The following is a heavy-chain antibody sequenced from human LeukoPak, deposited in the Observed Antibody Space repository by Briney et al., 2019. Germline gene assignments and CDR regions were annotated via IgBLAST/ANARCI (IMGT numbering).Heavy chain of an antibody. CDR3: ARALYCSSTSCYTEHNWFDP. D-gene: IGHD2-2*02. Sequence: SETLSLTCTVSGGFISSYYWSWIRQPPGKGLEWIGYIYYSGSTNYNPSLKSRVTISVDTSKNQFSLKLSSVTAADTAVYYCARALYCSSTSCYTEHNWFDPWGQGTLVTVSS. CDR2: IYYSGST. CDR1: GGFISSYY. V-gene: IGHV4-59*01. J-gene: IGHJ5*02.